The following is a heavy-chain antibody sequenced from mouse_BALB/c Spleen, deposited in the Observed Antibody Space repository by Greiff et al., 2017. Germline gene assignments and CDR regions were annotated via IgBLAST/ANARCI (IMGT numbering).Heavy chain of an antibody. CDR2: ISSGSSTI. J-gene: IGHJ4*01. CDR3: ARERNGNYLSYYAMDY. D-gene: IGHD2-1*01. CDR1: GFTFSSFG. Sequence: EVKVVESGGGLVQPGGSRKLSCAASGFTFSSFGMHWVRQAPEKGLEWVAYISSGSSTIYYADTVKGRFTISRDNPKNTLFLQMTSLRSEDTAMYYCARERNGNYLSYYAMDYWGQGTSVTVSS. V-gene: IGHV5-17*02.